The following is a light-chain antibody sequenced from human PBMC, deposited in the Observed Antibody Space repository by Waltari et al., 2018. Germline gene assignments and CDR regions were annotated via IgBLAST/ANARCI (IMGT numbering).Light chain of an antibody. V-gene: IGKV3-15*01. CDR3: QQYNNWPPVYT. CDR2: GAS. J-gene: IGKJ2*01. Sequence: EIVMTQSPATLSVSPGERATLSCRASQSVSNNLAWYQQKPGQAPRLLIYGASTRATGIPVRFSGSGSGTEFTLTITSLQSEDFALYYCQQYNNWPPVYTFGQGTKLEIK. CDR1: QSVSNN.